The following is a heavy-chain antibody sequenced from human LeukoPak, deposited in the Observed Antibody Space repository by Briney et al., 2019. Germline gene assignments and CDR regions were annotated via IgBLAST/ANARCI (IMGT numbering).Heavy chain of an antibody. CDR2: ISHDGSHK. CDR3: AKSGLPYYYGSRSHIRWFDP. D-gene: IGHD3-10*01. V-gene: IGHV3-30*18. J-gene: IGHJ5*02. Sequence: GGSLRLSCAASGFIFRNYGMHWVRQAPGKGLDWVALISHDGSHKYSDSVKGRFTISRDSSENTLFLQMNSLRAEDTAVYFCAKSGLPYYYGSRSHIRWFDPWGQGTLVTVSS. CDR1: GFIFRNYG.